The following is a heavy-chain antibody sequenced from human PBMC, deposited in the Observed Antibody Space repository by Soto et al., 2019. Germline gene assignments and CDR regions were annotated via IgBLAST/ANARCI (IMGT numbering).Heavy chain of an antibody. CDR3: VRAMAVLHLFLSGSFFGF. Sequence: PRRSLTLACAASGFTSNNHALHCDRQVPSDVREWVALDSYEGSIQYKPDSVKGRFSVSRDSSANRLYLQMNSLKAEDTAVYYCVRAMAVLHLFLSGSFFGFWGRGTLVTVSS. CDR2: DSYEGSIQ. V-gene: IGHV3-30-3*01. J-gene: IGHJ4*02. D-gene: IGHD3-10*01. CDR1: GFTSNNHA.